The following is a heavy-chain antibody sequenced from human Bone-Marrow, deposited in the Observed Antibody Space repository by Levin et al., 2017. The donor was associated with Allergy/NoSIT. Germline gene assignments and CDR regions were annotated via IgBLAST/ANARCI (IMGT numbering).Heavy chain of an antibody. J-gene: IGHJ5*02. Sequence: GGSLRLSCVASGFSFTNAWMTWVRQAPGKGLEWVGRIKSRSDGGTTDYAAPVKRRFTISRDDSKNTLYLQMNRLRMDDTGVYYCYTAIYHQGSGTYTSWRLDPWGQGTLVIVSS. CDR3: YTAIYHQGSGTYTSWRLDP. CDR1: GFSFTNAW. D-gene: IGHD3-10*01. V-gene: IGHV3-15*01. CDR2: IKSRSDGGTT.